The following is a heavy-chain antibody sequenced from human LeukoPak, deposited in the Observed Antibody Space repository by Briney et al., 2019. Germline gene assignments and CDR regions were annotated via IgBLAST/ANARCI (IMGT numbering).Heavy chain of an antibody. D-gene: IGHD3-22*01. V-gene: IGHV3-21*01. J-gene: IGHJ4*02. CDR2: ISSSSSYI. Sequence: GGSLRLSCAASGFTFSSYSMNWVRQAPGKGLEWVSSISSSSSYIYYADSVKGRFTISRDNAKNSLYLQMNSLRAEDTAVYYCARESHPYRIYDSSGWADYDYWGQGTLVTVSS. CDR3: ARESHPYRIYDSSGWADYDY. CDR1: GFTFSSYS.